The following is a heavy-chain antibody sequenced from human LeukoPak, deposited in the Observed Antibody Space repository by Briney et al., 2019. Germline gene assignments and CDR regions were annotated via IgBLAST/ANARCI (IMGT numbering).Heavy chain of an antibody. CDR2: IYSGGST. D-gene: IGHD5-12*01. J-gene: IGHJ4*02. CDR3: VKDARGYSGYDQGNY. V-gene: IGHV3-53*05. CDR1: GFTVSSNY. Sequence: PGGSLRLSCAASGFTVSSNYMSWVRQAPGKGLEWVSVIYSGGSTYYADSVKGRFTISRDKSKNTLYLQMSSLRAEDTAVYYCVKDARGYSGYDQGNYWGQGTLVTVSS.